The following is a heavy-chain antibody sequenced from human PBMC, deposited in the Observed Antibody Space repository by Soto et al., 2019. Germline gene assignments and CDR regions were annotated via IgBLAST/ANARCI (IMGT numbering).Heavy chain of an antibody. CDR3: ARFEKRYSSSFGY. CDR1: GGTFSSYA. CDR2: IIPIFGTA. J-gene: IGHJ4*02. D-gene: IGHD6-13*01. V-gene: IGHV1-69*06. Sequence: SVKVSCKASGGTFSSYAISWVRQAPGQGLEWMGGIIPIFGTASYAQKFQGRVTITADKSTSTAYMELSSLRSEDTAVYYCARFEKRYSSSFGYWGQGTLVTVSS.